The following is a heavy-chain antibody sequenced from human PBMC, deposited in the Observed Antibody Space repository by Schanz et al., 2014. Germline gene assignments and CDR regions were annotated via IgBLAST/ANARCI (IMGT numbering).Heavy chain of an antibody. J-gene: IGHJ6*02. CDR2: IKQHGNEK. CDR1: GFTFRDYY. V-gene: IGHV3-7*01. CDR3: ARDTSYGMDV. Sequence: VQLVESGGGLVKPGGSLRLSCAASGFTFRDYYMSWIRQAPGKGLEWVANIKQHGNEKYYVDSVKGRFTISRDNAKISLYLQMNSVRYEGTDVYYCARDTSYGMDVWGQGTTVTVSS.